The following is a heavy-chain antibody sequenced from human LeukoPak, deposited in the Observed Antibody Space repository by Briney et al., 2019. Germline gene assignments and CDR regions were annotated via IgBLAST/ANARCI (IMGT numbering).Heavy chain of an antibody. D-gene: IGHD3-3*01. CDR1: GGSISSYY. Sequence: PSETLSLTCTVSGGSISSYYWSWIRQPPGKGVEWIGYIYYSGRTNYNPSLKSRVTISVDTSKNQFSLKLSSVTAADTAVYYCARVRVVNDDDAFDIRGQGTMVTVSS. V-gene: IGHV4-59*01. J-gene: IGHJ3*02. CDR2: IYYSGRT. CDR3: ARVRVVNDDDAFDI.